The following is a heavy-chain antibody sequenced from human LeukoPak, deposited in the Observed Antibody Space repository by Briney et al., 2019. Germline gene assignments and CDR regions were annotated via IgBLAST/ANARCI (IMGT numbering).Heavy chain of an antibody. CDR2: ISAYNGNT. J-gene: IGHJ3*02. CDR1: GYTFTSYG. D-gene: IGHD2-15*01. CDR3: AAPRGVSGSGSGGAFDI. V-gene: IGHV1-18*01. Sequence: ASVKVSCKASGYTFTSYGISWVRQAPGQGLEWMGWISAYNGNTNYAQKLQGRVTMTTDTSTSTAYMELRSLRSDDTAVYYCAAPRGVSGSGSGGAFDIWGQGTMVTVSS.